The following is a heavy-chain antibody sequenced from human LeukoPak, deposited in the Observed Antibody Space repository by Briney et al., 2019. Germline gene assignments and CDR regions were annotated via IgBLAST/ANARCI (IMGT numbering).Heavy chain of an antibody. CDR1: GFTFDIYA. V-gene: IGHV3-23*01. D-gene: IGHD2-2*01. CDR2: ISASANST. Sequence: GGSLRLSCAASGFTFDIYAMTWVRQAPGKGPDWVSGISASANSTYYADSVKGRFIISRDNSKNTLYLQMNSLRVDDMAVYYCARGPSCTSTSCYVIGALDVWGLGTTVTVSS. CDR3: ARGPSCTSTSCYVIGALDV. J-gene: IGHJ3*01.